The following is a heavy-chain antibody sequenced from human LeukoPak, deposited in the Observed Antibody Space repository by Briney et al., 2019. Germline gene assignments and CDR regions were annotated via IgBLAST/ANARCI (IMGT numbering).Heavy chain of an antibody. D-gene: IGHD3-22*01. CDR1: GYTLTELS. Sequence: GASVKVSCKVSGYTLTELSMHWVRQAPGKGLEWMGGFDPEDGETIYAQKSQGRVTMTEDTSTDTAYMELSSLRSEDTAVYYCATDRSRIVVVLGAFDIWGQGTMVTVSS. CDR2: FDPEDGET. J-gene: IGHJ3*02. V-gene: IGHV1-24*01. CDR3: ATDRSRIVVVLGAFDI.